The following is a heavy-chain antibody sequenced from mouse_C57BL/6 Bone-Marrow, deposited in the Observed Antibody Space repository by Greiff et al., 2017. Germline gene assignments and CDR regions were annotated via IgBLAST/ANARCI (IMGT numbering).Heavy chain of an antibody. J-gene: IGHJ3*01. CDR1: GYSITSGYY. D-gene: IGHD2-2*01. CDR3: ARDRGLRRGAWFAY. Sequence: EVKLQESGPGLVKPSQSLSLTCSVTGYSITSGYYWNWIRQFPGNKLEWMGYISYDGSNNYNPSLKNRISITRDTSKNQFFLKLNSVTTEDTATYYCARDRGLRRGAWFAYWGQGTLVTVSA. CDR2: ISYDGSN. V-gene: IGHV3-6*01.